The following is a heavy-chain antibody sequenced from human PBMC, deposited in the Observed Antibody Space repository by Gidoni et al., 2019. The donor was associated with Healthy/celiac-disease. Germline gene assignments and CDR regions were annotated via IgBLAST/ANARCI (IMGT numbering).Heavy chain of an antibody. CDR1: GGSISSGGYY. D-gene: IGHD3-10*01. CDR2: IYYSGST. V-gene: IGHV4-31*03. CDR3: ARDRGITMVRGVRGMDV. Sequence: QVQLQETGPGLVKPSQPLSLTCTVSGGSISSGGYYWSWIRQHPGKGLEWIGYIYYSGSTYYNPSLKSRVTISVDTSKNQFSLKLSSVTAADTAVYYCARDRGITMVRGVRGMDVWGQGTTVTVSS. J-gene: IGHJ6*02.